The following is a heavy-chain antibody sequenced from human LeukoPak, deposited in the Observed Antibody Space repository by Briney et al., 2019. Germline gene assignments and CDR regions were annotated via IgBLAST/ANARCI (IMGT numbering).Heavy chain of an antibody. V-gene: IGHV3-23*01. CDR1: GFTFSTHA. Sequence: PGGSLRLSCAASGFTFSTHAMSWVRQAPGKGLEWVSSISDSSGGNTYYADSVKGRFTISRDNSKNTLYLQMNSLSVEDTAIYYCAKGDQNYYDSSAYYAALAYWGQGTLVTVSS. CDR2: ISDSSGGNT. J-gene: IGHJ4*02. CDR3: AKGDQNYYDSSAYYAALAY. D-gene: IGHD3-22*01.